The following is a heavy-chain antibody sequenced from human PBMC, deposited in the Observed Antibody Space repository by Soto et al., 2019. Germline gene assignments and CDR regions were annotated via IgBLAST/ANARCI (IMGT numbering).Heavy chain of an antibody. CDR3: ARVMEKQQPADILWGNYGMDV. D-gene: IGHD3-16*01. CDR1: GGSFSGYY. J-gene: IGHJ6*02. CDR2: INHSGST. Sequence: SETLSLTCAVYGGSFSGYYWSWIRQPPGKGLEWIGEINHSGSTNYNPSLKSRVTISVDTSKNQFSLKLSSVTAADTAVYYCARVMEKQQPADILWGNYGMDVWGQGTTVTVSS. V-gene: IGHV4-34*01.